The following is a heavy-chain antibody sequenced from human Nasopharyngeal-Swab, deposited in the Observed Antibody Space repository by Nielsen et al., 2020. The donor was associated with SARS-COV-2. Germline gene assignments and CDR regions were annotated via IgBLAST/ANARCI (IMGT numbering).Heavy chain of an antibody. CDR2: ISSTTPYI. CDR3: ARDLVGVTGEYYYYYGMDV. V-gene: IGHV3-21*01. J-gene: IGHJ6*02. D-gene: IGHD7-27*01. CDR1: GFTFSGYT. Sequence: GGSLRLSCVASGFTFSGYTTNWVRQAPGKGLEWISSISSTTPYIYYADSVKGRFTISRDNSKNTLYLQMNSLRAEDTAVYYCARDLVGVTGEYYYYYGMDVWGQGTTVTVSS.